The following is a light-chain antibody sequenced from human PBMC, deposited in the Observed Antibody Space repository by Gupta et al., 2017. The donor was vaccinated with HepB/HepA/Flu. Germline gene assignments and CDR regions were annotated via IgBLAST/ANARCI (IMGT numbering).Light chain of an antibody. J-gene: IGLJ2*01. CDR3: CSYSETRPVI. CDR2: EVS. CDR1: SSDVGNYKL. V-gene: IGLV2-23*02. Sequence: QSALTQPASVSGSPGQSITISCTGTSSDVGNYKLVSWYQQHPGKAPRLINYEVSKRPSVVSDRFFGSKSGNTASLTISGLHSEDEADYYCCSYSETRPVIFGGGTKVSVL.